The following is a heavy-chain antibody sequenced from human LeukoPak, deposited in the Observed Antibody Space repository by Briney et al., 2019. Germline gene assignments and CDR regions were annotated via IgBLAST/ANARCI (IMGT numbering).Heavy chain of an antibody. V-gene: IGHV4-34*01. CDR1: GGSFSGYY. Sequence: SETLSLTCAVYGGSFSGYYWSWIRQPPGKGLEWIGEINHSGSTNYNPSLKSRVTISVDTSKNQFSLKLSSVTAADTAVYYCARRSLLLWFGTPGAFDIWGQGTMVTASS. CDR2: INHSGST. CDR3: ARRSLLLWFGTPGAFDI. D-gene: IGHD3-10*01. J-gene: IGHJ3*02.